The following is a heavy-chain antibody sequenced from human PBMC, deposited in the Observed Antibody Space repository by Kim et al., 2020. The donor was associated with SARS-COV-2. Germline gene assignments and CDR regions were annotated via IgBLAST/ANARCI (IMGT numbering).Heavy chain of an antibody. J-gene: IGHJ6*02. D-gene: IGHD2-15*01. V-gene: IGHV3-7*01. CDR2: IKQDGSEK. CDR1: GFTFSSYW. Sequence: GGSLRLSCAASGFTFSSYWMSWVRQAPGKGLEWVANIKQDGSEKYYVDSVKGRFTISRDNAKNSLYLQMNSLRAEDTAVYYCARARTEETPTYYSGGTDYYYYDGMDVWGQGTTVTVSS. CDR3: ARARTEETPTYYSGGTDYYYYDGMDV.